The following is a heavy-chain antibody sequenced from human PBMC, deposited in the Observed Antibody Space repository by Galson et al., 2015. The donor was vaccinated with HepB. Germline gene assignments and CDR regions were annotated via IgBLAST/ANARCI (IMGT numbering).Heavy chain of an antibody. V-gene: IGHV3-30*18. Sequence: SLRLSCAASGFNFSSYGMHWVRQAPGTGLEGEAVISYDGSNKYYDDSVKGRFTISRDNSKNTLYLQMNSLRAEDTAVYYCAKDPPNYYYGMDVWGQGTTVTVSS. J-gene: IGHJ6*02. CDR3: AKDPPNYYYGMDV. CDR1: GFNFSSYG. CDR2: ISYDGSNK.